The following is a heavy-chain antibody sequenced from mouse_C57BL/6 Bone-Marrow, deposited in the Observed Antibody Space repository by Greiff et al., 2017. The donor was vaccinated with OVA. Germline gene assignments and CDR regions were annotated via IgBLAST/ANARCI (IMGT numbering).Heavy chain of an antibody. CDR1: GYTFTSYT. CDR2: INPSSGYT. Sequence: QVQLKQSGAELARPGASVKMSCKASGYTFTSYTMHWVKQRPGQGLEWIGYINPSSGYTKYNQKFKDKATLTADKSSSTAYMQLSSLTSEDSAVYYCARDAGAGSAWFAYWGQGTLVTVSA. J-gene: IGHJ3*01. CDR3: ARDAGAGSAWFAY. V-gene: IGHV1-4*01. D-gene: IGHD3-3*01.